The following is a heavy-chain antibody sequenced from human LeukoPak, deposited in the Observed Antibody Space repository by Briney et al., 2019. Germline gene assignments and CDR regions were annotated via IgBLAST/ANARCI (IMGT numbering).Heavy chain of an antibody. V-gene: IGHV3-15*01. J-gene: IGHJ4*02. Sequence: GGSLRLSCAASGFTFSNAWMSWVRQAPGKGLEWVGRIKSKTDGGTTDYAAPVKGRFTISREDSKNTLYLQMNSLKTEDTAVYYCTTGYYYDSSGFLPLFDYWGQGTLVTVSS. D-gene: IGHD3-22*01. CDR2: IKSKTDGGTT. CDR1: GFTFSNAW. CDR3: TTGYYYDSSGFLPLFDY.